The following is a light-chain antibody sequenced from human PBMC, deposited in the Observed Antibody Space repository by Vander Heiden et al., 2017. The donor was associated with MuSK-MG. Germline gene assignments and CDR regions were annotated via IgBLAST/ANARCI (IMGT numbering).Light chain of an antibody. V-gene: IGLV2-14*03. CDR1: SSDGGTYDF. J-gene: IGLJ2*01. CDR2: DVH. Sequence: QSALTQPASVSGSPGQAITISCTGTSSDGGTYDFVSWSQQHPDTPPLLIVFDVHVRPSGVSGRFSASKSGYTASLTISGLPAEDDAHYFCSSYTTSGTLVFGGGTKFTVL. CDR3: SSYTTSGTLV.